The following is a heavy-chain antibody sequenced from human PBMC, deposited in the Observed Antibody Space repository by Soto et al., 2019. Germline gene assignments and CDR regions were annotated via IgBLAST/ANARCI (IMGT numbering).Heavy chain of an antibody. D-gene: IGHD3-10*01. V-gene: IGHV3-33*01. CDR3: ARDSTYYYGSGSYYNPLYYYYGMDV. CDR1: GFTFSSYG. J-gene: IGHJ6*02. Sequence: GGSLRLSCAASGFTFSSYGMHWVRQAPGKGLEWVAVIWYDGSNKYYADSVKGRFTISRDNSKNTLYLQMNSLRAEDTAVYYCARDSTYYYGSGSYYNPLYYYYGMDVWGQGTTVTVSS. CDR2: IWYDGSNK.